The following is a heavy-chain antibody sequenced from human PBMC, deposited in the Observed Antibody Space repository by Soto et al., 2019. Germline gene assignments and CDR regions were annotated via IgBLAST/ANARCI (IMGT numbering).Heavy chain of an antibody. D-gene: IGHD6-6*01. CDR1: GFTFSSYA. CDR3: ARDRPFDY. Sequence: QVQLVESGGGVVQPGRSLRLSCAASGFTFSSYAMHWVRQAPGKGLEWVAVISYDGSNKYYADSVKGRFTISRDNSKNPLYLQMNSLRAEDTAVYYCARDRPFDYWGQGTLVTVSS. V-gene: IGHV3-30-3*01. CDR2: ISYDGSNK. J-gene: IGHJ4*02.